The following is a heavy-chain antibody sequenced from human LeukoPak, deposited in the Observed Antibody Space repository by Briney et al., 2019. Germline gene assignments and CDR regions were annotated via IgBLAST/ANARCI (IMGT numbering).Heavy chain of an antibody. Sequence: PGGSLRLSCAASGFTFSDYYMSWIRQAPGKGLEWVAYISGSSNYINYGDSVKGRFTISRDNAKTSVYLQMNSLRAEDTAVYYCAREPSGWYVDYWGQGTLVTVSS. CDR3: AREPSGWYVDY. CDR2: ISGSSNYI. J-gene: IGHJ4*02. CDR1: GFTFSDYY. V-gene: IGHV3-11*06. D-gene: IGHD6-19*01.